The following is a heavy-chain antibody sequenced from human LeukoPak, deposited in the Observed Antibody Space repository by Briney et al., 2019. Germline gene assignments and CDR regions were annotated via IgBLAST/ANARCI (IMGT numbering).Heavy chain of an antibody. J-gene: IGHJ5*02. CDR1: GGTFSSYA. CDR2: IIHILGIA. D-gene: IGHD6-13*01. V-gene: IGHV1-69*04. Sequence: ASVKVSCKASGGTFSSYAISWVRQAPGQGLEWMGRIIHILGIANYAQKFQGRVTITADKSTSTAYMELSSLRSEDTAVYYCARDQEPYSSSWYLARWFDPWGQGTLVAVSS. CDR3: ARDQEPYSSSWYLARWFDP.